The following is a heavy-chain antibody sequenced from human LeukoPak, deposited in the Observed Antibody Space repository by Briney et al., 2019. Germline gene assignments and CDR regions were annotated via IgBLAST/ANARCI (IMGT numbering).Heavy chain of an antibody. CDR1: GINFAGYA. V-gene: IGHV3-43*02. CDR3: AKESGKFDY. Sequence: GSLRLSFVISGINFAGYAMHWVRQPPGKGLEWVSLISADGGSTFSADSVKGRFSISRDNSKNSLYLQMNSLRSEDTAMYYCAKESGKFDYWGQGTLVAVSS. CDR2: ISADGGST. J-gene: IGHJ4*02.